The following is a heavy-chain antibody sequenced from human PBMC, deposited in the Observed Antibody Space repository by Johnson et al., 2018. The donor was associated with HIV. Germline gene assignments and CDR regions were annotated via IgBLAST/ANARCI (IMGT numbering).Heavy chain of an antibody. J-gene: IGHJ3*02. D-gene: IGHD3-10*01. V-gene: IGHV3-23*04. CDR2: ISGSGGST. CDR1: GFTFSSYA. Sequence: VQLVESGGGLVQPGGSLRLSCAASGFTFSSYAMSWVRQAPGKGLEWVSAISGSGGSTYYADSVKGRFTISRDNSKNTLYLQMNSLRAEDTAVYYCAKDPGWFGEPGDAFYIWGQGTMVTVSS. CDR3: AKDPGWFGEPGDAFYI.